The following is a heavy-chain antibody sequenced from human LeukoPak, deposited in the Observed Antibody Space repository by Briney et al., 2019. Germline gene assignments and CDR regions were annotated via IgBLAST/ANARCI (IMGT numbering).Heavy chain of an antibody. CDR2: IYHSGST. CDR1: GYSISSGYY. J-gene: IGHJ5*02. V-gene: IGHV4-38-2*01. D-gene: IGHD2-2*01. Sequence: SETLSLTCAVSGYSISSGYYWGWIRQPPGKGLEWIGSIYHSGSTYYNPSLKSRVTISVDTSKNQFSLKLSSVTAADTAVYYCARHPAGELVVVPADPFWWFDPWGQGTLVTVSS. CDR3: ARHPAGELVVVPADPFWWFDP.